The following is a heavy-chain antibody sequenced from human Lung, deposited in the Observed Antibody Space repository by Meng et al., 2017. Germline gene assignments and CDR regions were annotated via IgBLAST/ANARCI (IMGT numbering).Heavy chain of an antibody. CDR2: INAGNGNT. CDR1: GYTFTSYA. Sequence: VPLGRSGAEVKKPRASVKVSCKASGYTFTSYAMHWVHQAPGQRLEWMGWINAGNGNTKYSQKFQGRVTITRDTSASTAYMELSSLRSEDTAVYYCARGDYCGGDCYWFDYWGQGTLVTVSS. D-gene: IGHD2-21*02. CDR3: ARGDYCGGDCYWFDY. V-gene: IGHV1-3*01. J-gene: IGHJ4*02.